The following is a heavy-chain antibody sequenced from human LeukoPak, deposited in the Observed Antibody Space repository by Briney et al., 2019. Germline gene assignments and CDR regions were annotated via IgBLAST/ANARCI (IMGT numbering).Heavy chain of an antibody. D-gene: IGHD4-23*01. J-gene: IGHJ4*02. V-gene: IGHV3-23*01. Sequence: GGSLRLSCAASGFTFSTYSMSWVRQTPEKGLEWVSVINDNGDTTFYADSVKGRFTISRDNSKNTLYLQMNSLRAEDTAVYYCAKLTTVVTSDFDYWGQGTLVTVSS. CDR2: INDNGDTT. CDR3: AKLTTVVTSDFDY. CDR1: GFTFSTYS.